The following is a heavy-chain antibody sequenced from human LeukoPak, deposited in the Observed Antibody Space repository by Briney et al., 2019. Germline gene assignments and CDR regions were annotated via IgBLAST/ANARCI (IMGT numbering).Heavy chain of an antibody. CDR2: IIPIFGTA. CDR3: ARAFVSTYQCGGDCYPFFDY. J-gene: IGHJ4*02. V-gene: IGHV1-69*13. D-gene: IGHD2-21*01. Sequence: ASVKVSCKASGGTFSSYAISWVRQAPGQGREWMGGIIPIFGTANYAQKLQGRVTITADESTSTAYMELSSLRSEDTAVYYCARAFVSTYQCGGDCYPFFDYWGQGTLVTVSS. CDR1: GGTFSSYA.